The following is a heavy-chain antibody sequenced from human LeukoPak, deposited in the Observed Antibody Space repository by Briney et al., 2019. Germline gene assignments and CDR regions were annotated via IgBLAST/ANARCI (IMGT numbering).Heavy chain of an antibody. CDR1: GYSISSGYY. J-gene: IGHJ4*02. CDR3: ARMLDY. CDR2: IYHSSST. Sequence: PSETLSFTRTVSGYSISSGYYWGWTPQPPRKGLEWIESIYHSSSTYYNPSLKSRVTRSVATSKTQFSLKLSSVTAADTAVYYCARMLDYWGQGTLVTVSS. V-gene: IGHV4-38-2*02.